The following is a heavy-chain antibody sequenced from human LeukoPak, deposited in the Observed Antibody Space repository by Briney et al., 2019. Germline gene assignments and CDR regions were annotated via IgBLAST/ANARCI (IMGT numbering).Heavy chain of an antibody. Sequence: ASVKVSCKASGYTFTSYGISWVRQAPGQGLEWMGWISAYNGNTNYARKLQGRVTMTTDTSTSTAYMELRSLRSDDTAVYYCARVHCSSTSCYSAGMDVWGQGTTVTVSS. CDR2: ISAYNGNT. J-gene: IGHJ6*02. D-gene: IGHD2-2*01. V-gene: IGHV1-18*01. CDR3: ARVHCSSTSCYSAGMDV. CDR1: GYTFTSYG.